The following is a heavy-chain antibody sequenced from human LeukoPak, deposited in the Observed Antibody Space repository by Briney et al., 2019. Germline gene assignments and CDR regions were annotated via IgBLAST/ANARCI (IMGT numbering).Heavy chain of an antibody. J-gene: IGHJ6*03. V-gene: IGHV3-74*01. Sequence: PGGSLRLSCAASGFTFSSYWMHWVRQAPGKGLVWVSRINTDGSSTNYADSVKGRFTISRDNAKNTLYLQMNSLRAEDTAVYYCARVIGVPYMDVWGKGTTVTVSS. CDR2: INTDGSST. CDR3: ARVIGVPYMDV. D-gene: IGHD1-1*01. CDR1: GFTFSSYW.